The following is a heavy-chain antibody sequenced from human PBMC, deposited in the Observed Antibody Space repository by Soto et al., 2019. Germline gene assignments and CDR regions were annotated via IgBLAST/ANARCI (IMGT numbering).Heavy chain of an antibody. V-gene: IGHV3-7*01. D-gene: IGHD5-12*01. Sequence: EVQLVESGGGLVQPGGSLRLSCVASGFTFSRYWMTWVRQAPGKGLEWVANIKEDGSEKHYMDSVKGRFTISRDNANNSLYLQMNSLTAEDTAVYYCAREVGYSGYDADWGQGTLVTVSS. CDR2: IKEDGSEK. J-gene: IGHJ4*02. CDR1: GFTFSRYW. CDR3: AREVGYSGYDAD.